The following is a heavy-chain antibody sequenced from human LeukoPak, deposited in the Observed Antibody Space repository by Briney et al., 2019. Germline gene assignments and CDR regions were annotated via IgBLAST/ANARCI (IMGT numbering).Heavy chain of an antibody. J-gene: IGHJ4*02. V-gene: IGHV1-2*02. CDR1: GYTFTGYY. CDR2: IIPNSGAT. D-gene: IGHD6-13*01. CDR3: VREGIGTSLDY. Sequence: GASVKVSCKASGYTFTGYYMHWLRQAPGQGLEWMGWIIPNSGATNYAQKFQGRVTMTRDTSISTAYMELNRLGSDDTAVYYCVREGIGTSLDYWGQGTLVTVSS.